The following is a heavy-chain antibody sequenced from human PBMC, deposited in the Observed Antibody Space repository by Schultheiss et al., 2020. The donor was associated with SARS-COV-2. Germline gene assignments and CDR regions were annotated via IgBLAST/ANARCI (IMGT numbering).Heavy chain of an antibody. CDR3: ARRQGYCSSTSCYSGGMDV. CDR2: IHDSGST. CDR1: GVSVTTYC. Sequence: SETLSLTCTVSGVSVTTYCWNWIRRPPGKGLEWIGFIHDSGSTNYNPSLTSRVTISVDTSKNQFSLKLSSVTAADTAVYYCARRQGYCSSTSCYSGGMDVWGQGTTVTVS. J-gene: IGHJ6*02. V-gene: IGHV4-59*08. D-gene: IGHD2-2*01.